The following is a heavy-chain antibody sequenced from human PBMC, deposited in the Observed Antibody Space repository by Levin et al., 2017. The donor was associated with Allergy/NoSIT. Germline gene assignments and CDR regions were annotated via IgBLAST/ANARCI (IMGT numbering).Heavy chain of an antibody. Sequence: KISCKASGGTFSSYAISWVRQAPGQGLEWMGGIIPIFGTANYAQKFQGRVTITADKSTSTAYMELSSLRSEDTAVYYCARAYYDILTGYYRPTTEQYYYYYYMDVWGKGTTVTVSS. CDR2: IIPIFGTA. V-gene: IGHV1-69*06. J-gene: IGHJ6*03. CDR1: GGTFSSYA. D-gene: IGHD3-9*01. CDR3: ARAYYDILTGYYRPTTEQYYYYYYMDV.